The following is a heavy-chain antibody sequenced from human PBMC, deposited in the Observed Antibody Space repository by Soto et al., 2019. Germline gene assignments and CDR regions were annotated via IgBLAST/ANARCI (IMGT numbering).Heavy chain of an antibody. D-gene: IGHD2-2*01. J-gene: IGHJ6*02. CDR3: VRSVPAATWDYNGMDV. Sequence: QVQLQESGPGLVRPAETLSLTCSVSPGSMRTYYWTWIRQSPGKGLEWIGQISHTGRTKYNPSLESRVTISVDTSRKQFSLKLSSVTAADTALYYCVRSVPAATWDYNGMDVWGQGTTVTVSS. CDR2: ISHTGRT. V-gene: IGHV4-59*01. CDR1: PGSMRTYY.